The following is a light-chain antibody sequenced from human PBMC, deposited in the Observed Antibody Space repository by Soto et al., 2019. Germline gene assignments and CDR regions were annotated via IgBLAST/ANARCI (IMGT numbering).Light chain of an antibody. Sequence: EIVMTQSPATLSVSPGERATLSCRASQSINSNLAWYQQKPGQAPRLLIYDASSKTTGVPPRFSGSGAGTEFTLTIISLQSEDFAIYYCQQRNQWPPVTFGGGTRVEIK. CDR3: QQRNQWPPVT. CDR2: DAS. V-gene: IGKV3-15*01. CDR1: QSINSN. J-gene: IGKJ4*01.